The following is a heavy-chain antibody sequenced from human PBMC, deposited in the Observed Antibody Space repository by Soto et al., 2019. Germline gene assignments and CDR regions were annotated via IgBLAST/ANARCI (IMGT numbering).Heavy chain of an antibody. D-gene: IGHD1-26*01. CDR1: GGSFSGYY. Sequence: QVQLQQWGAGLLKPSETLSLTCAVYGGSFSGYYWSWIRQPPGKGLEWIGEINHSGSTNYNPSLKSRVTISVDTSKNQFSLKLSSVTAADTAVYYCARGRWELVYFQHWGQGTLVTVSS. J-gene: IGHJ1*01. V-gene: IGHV4-34*01. CDR3: ARGRWELVYFQH. CDR2: INHSGST.